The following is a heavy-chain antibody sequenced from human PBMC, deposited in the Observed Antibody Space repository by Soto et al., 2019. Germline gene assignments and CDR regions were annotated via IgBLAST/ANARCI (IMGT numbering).Heavy chain of an antibody. Sequence: GGSLRLSCKASGFTFNTYSMHWVRQPPGKGLEWLAAIWYDGTQKYYADSVKGRFIISRENSKKTLYLEMNSMRAEDTAVYYCARAGGTTVTGLWHFDSWGQGTMVTV. CDR3: ARAGGTTVTGLWHFDS. D-gene: IGHD4-17*01. CDR2: IWYDGTQK. V-gene: IGHV3-33*01. CDR1: GFTFNTYS. J-gene: IGHJ4*02.